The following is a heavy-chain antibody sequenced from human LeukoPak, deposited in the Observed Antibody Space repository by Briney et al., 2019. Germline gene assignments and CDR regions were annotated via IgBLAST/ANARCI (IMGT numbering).Heavy chain of an antibody. CDR2: ISGSGGST. V-gene: IGHV3-23*01. D-gene: IGHD2-2*01. CDR3: AKDYIVVVPAASYNWFDP. J-gene: IGHJ5*02. Sequence: GESLRLSCAVSGLTVSSNYMSWVRQAPGKGLEWVSAISGSGGSTYYADSVKGRFTISRDNSKNTLYLQMNSLRAEDTAVYYCAKDYIVVVPAASYNWFDPWGQGTLVTVSS. CDR1: GLTVSSNY.